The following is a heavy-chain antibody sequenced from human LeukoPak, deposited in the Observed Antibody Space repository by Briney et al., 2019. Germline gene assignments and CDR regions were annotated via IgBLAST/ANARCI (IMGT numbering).Heavy chain of an antibody. J-gene: IGHJ3*02. V-gene: IGHV4-38-2*02. CDR1: GYSISSGYY. CDR3: ARLEVVVVAATRSTAFDI. D-gene: IGHD2-15*01. CDR2: IYHSGST. Sequence: SETLSLTCTVSGYSISSGYYWGWIRQPPGKGLEWIGSIYHSGSTYYNPSLKSRVTISVDTSKNQFSPKLSSVTAADTAVYYCARLEVVVVAATRSTAFDIWGQGTMVTVSS.